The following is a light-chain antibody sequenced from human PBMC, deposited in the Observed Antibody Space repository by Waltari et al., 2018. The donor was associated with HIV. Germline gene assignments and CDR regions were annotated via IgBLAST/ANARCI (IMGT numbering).Light chain of an antibody. CDR3: CSYAGGPFV. CDR2: DVN. CDR1: SSDIGKYDF. J-gene: IGLJ1*01. V-gene: IGLV2-23*02. Sequence: QSALTPPASVSGSPGQSTNLSCTGSSSDIGKYDFVSWYQHNPGKAPHLIIYDVNTRPSGVSLRFSGSKSGNTASLTISGLQAEDESYYYCCSYAGGPFVFGSGTSVIVL.